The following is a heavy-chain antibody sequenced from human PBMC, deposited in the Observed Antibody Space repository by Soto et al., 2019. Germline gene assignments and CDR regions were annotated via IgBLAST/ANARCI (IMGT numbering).Heavy chain of an antibody. D-gene: IGHD6-13*01. V-gene: IGHV6-1*01. J-gene: IGHJ6*02. CDR2: SYFRSKWYN. Sequence: SQTLSLNCAISVDRVSSNSGAWYWIRQSPSRGLEWLGMSYFRSKWYNDYAVSLISRITINPDTSKNQFSLQLNSVTPEDTAVYYCARGGAAAGNYYYYGMDVWGQGTTVTVSS. CDR3: ARGGAAAGNYYYYGMDV. CDR1: VDRVSSNSGA.